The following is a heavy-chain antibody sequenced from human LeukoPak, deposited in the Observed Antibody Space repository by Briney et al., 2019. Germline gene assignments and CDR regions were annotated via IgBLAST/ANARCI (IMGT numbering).Heavy chain of an antibody. Sequence: SVKVSCKASGGTFTSYGINWVRQAPGLGLEWMGRIIPIVGTLNYAQRFQGRVTITADNSTNIAYMELSSLRSEDTAVYYCARGGSYYFYNGMDVWGQGTTVTVSS. J-gene: IGHJ6*02. CDR2: IIPIVGTL. CDR1: GGTFTSYG. CDR3: ARGGSYYFYNGMDV. V-gene: IGHV1-69*04. D-gene: IGHD1-26*01.